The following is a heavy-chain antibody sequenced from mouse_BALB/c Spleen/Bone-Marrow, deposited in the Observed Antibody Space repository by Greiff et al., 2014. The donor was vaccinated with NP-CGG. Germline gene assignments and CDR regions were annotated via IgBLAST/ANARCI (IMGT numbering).Heavy chain of an antibody. CDR1: GFTFSSFG. V-gene: IGHV5-17*02. D-gene: IGHD3-3*01. Sequence: EVKLAESGGGLVQPGGSRKLSCAASGFTFSSFGMHWVRQAPEKGLEWVAYISSGSSTIYYADTMKGRFTISRDNPKNTLFLQMASLRSEDTAMYYCTRSGTLGSMDYWGQGTSVTVSS. J-gene: IGHJ4*01. CDR2: ISSGSSTI. CDR3: TRSGTLGSMDY.